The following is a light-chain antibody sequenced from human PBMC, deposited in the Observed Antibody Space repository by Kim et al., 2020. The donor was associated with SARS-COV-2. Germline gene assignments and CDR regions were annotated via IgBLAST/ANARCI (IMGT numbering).Light chain of an antibody. Sequence: LAPGERANLSCRASQSVSSNYIAWYQQKPGQAPRALIYGASNRAAGIPDRFIGSGSGTDFTLTISRLEPEDFAVYYCQQYASAPDTFGQGTKLEI. V-gene: IGKV3-20*01. CDR1: QSVSSNY. CDR2: GAS. J-gene: IGKJ2*01. CDR3: QQYASAPDT.